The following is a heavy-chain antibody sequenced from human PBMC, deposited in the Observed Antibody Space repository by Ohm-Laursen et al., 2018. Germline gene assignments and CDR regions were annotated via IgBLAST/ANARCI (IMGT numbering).Heavy chain of an antibody. CDR3: ARDLVVACNRDY. CDR1: GFTVSSNY. CDR2: IYSGGST. J-gene: IGHJ4*02. Sequence: SLRLSCAASGFTVSSNYMSWVRQAPGKGLEWVAGIYSGGSTYYADSVKGRFTISRDNSKNTLYLQMNSLRAEDTAVYYCARDLVVACNRDYWGQGTLVTVSS. D-gene: IGHD6-19*01. V-gene: IGHV3-66*01.